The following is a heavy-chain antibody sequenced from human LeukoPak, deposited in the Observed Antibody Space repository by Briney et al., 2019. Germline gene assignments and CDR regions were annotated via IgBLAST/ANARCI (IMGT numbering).Heavy chain of an antibody. CDR1: GGSISSYY. J-gene: IGHJ3*02. Sequence: SETLSLTCTVSGGSISSYYWSWIRQPPGKGLEWIGYIYYSGSTNHNPSLKSRVTISVDTSKNQFSLKLSSVTAADTAVYYCASLFSGTGAFDIWGQGTMVTVSS. D-gene: IGHD3-10*01. V-gene: IGHV4-59*01. CDR3: ASLFSGTGAFDI. CDR2: IYYSGST.